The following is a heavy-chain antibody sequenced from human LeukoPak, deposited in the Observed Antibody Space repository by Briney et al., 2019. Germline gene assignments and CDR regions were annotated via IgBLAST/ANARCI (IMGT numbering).Heavy chain of an antibody. Sequence: GGSLRLSCAVSGFTFSDYWMTWVRQAPGRGLEWVANIKEDGSDKQYVDSVQGRFTISRDNAENSLYLQMNSLRAEDTAVYYCVRESSVWVGPGIGRPLDVWGKGTAVTVSS. V-gene: IGHV3-7*01. CDR3: VRESSVWVGPGIGRPLDV. CDR1: GFTFSDYW. D-gene: IGHD3-16*01. CDR2: IKEDGSDK. J-gene: IGHJ6*04.